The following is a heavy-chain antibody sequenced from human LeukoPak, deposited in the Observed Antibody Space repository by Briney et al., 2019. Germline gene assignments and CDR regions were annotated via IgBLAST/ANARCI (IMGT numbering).Heavy chain of an antibody. V-gene: IGHV1-24*01. CDR3: ATDSGLFRSGLPADI. J-gene: IGHJ3*02. CDR1: GYTLTELS. Sequence: ASVKVSCKVSGYTLTELSMHWVQQAPGKGLEWMGGFDPEDGETIYAQKFQGRVTMTEDTSTDTAYMELSSLRSEDTAVYYCATDSGLFRSGLPADIWGQGTMVTVSS. CDR2: FDPEDGET. D-gene: IGHD3-3*01.